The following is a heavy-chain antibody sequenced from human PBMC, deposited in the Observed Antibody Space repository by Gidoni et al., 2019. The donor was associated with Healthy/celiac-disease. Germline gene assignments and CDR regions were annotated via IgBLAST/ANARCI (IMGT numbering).Heavy chain of an antibody. CDR1: GFTFSSYG. V-gene: IGHV3-33*01. CDR2: IWYDGSNK. CDR3: ARTPGWLRVPGDIDFDY. J-gene: IGHJ4*02. Sequence: QVQLVESGGGVVQPGRSLRLSCAASGFTFSSYGMHWVRQAPGKGLEWVAVIWYDGSNKYYADSVKGRFTISRDNSKNTLYLQMNSLRAEDTAVYYCARTPGWLRVPGDIDFDYWGQGTLVTVSS. D-gene: IGHD5-12*01.